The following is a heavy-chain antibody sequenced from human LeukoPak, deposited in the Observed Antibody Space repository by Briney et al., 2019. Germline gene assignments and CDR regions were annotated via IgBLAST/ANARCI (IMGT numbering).Heavy chain of an antibody. V-gene: IGHV4-34*01. D-gene: IGHD6-19*01. CDR2: INHSGST. CDR3: ATWTVAGTPAFDY. Sequence: SETLSLTCAVYGGSFSGYYWSWIRQPPGKGLEWIGEINHSGSTNYNPSLKSRVTISVDTSKNQFSLNLTSVTAADTAVYYCATWTVAGTPAFDYWGQGTLVTVSS. J-gene: IGHJ4*02. CDR1: GGSFSGYY.